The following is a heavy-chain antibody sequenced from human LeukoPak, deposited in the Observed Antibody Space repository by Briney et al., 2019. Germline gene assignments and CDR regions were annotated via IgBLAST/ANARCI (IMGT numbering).Heavy chain of an antibody. J-gene: IGHJ3*02. CDR3: ARMTQYMGAFDI. Sequence: PSETLSLTCTVSGGSISSSSYYWGWIRQPPGKGLEWIGSIYYSGSTYYNPSLKSRVTISVDTSKNQFSLKLSSVTAADTAVYYCARMTQYMGAFDIWGQGTMVTVSS. CDR2: IYYSGST. D-gene: IGHD1-1*01. CDR1: GGSISSSSYY. V-gene: IGHV4-39*07.